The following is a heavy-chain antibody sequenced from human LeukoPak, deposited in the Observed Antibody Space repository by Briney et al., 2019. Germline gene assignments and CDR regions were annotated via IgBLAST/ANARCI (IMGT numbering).Heavy chain of an antibody. V-gene: IGHV1-2*02. CDR3: VREGEGPLSKDFDY. Sequence: ASMKVSCTSSGFTFTDHYIHWVRHGPGQGLERMGYIGPHSTFTSSPQEFQGRVTMTRDASMSTAYMELTRLTSDDTAVYYCVREGEGPLSKDFDYWGQGTLVTVSS. J-gene: IGHJ4*02. D-gene: IGHD2/OR15-2a*01. CDR2: IGPHSTFT. CDR1: GFTFTDHY.